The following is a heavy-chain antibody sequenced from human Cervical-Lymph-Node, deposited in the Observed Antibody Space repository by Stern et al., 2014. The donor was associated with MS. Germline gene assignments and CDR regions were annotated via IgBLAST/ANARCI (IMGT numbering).Heavy chain of an antibody. Sequence: VQLVESGAEVKKPGSSVKVSCKASGGTFNSYAISWVRQAPGQGLEWMGGIIPIFDTTNYTQKVQGRVTITADESTTTAYMELSSLKSEETDVYFCARNQLGDPTGHYYFYGMDVWGQGTTVTVSS. D-gene: IGHD3-16*01. V-gene: IGHV1-69*01. J-gene: IGHJ6*02. CDR3: ARNQLGDPTGHYYFYGMDV. CDR2: IIPIFDTT. CDR1: GGTFNSYA.